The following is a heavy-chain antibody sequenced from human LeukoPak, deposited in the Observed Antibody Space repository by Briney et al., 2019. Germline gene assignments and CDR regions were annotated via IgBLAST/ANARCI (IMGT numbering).Heavy chain of an antibody. CDR1: GFTFSSYE. Sequence: PGGSLRLSCAASGFTFSSYEMNWVRQAPGKGLEWVTAISYDGSNKYYADSVKGRFTISRDNSKNTLYVQMNSLRAEDTAVYYCAKEGYSRGYYSYYYMDVWGKGTTATVSS. V-gene: IGHV3-30*04. CDR3: AKEGYSRGYYSYYYMDV. D-gene: IGHD6-13*01. CDR2: ISYDGSNK. J-gene: IGHJ6*03.